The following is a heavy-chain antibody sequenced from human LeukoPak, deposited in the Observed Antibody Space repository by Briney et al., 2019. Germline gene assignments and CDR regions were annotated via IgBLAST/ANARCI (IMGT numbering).Heavy chain of an antibody. Sequence: ASVKVSCKASGYTFTSYDINWVRQATGQGLEWMGWVNPNSGNTGYAQKFQGRVTITRNTSISTAYMELSSLRSEDTAVYYCARASEDYYDSSGYLDPDAFDIWGQGTMVTVSS. V-gene: IGHV1-8*03. J-gene: IGHJ3*02. CDR2: VNPNSGNT. CDR1: GYTFTSYD. CDR3: ARASEDYYDSSGYLDPDAFDI. D-gene: IGHD3-22*01.